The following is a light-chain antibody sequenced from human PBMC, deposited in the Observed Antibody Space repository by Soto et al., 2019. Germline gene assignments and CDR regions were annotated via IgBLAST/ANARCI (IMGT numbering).Light chain of an antibody. J-gene: IGLJ2*01. CDR1: SSDVGSYNL. V-gene: IGLV2-23*01. Sequence: QYALTQPASVSGSPGQSITISCTGTSSDVGSYNLVSWYQQYPGKAPKLMIYEGSKRPSGVSNRFSGSKSGNTASLTISGLQAEDEADYYCCSYAGSYTLVLGGGTKLTVL. CDR2: EGS. CDR3: CSYAGSYTLV.